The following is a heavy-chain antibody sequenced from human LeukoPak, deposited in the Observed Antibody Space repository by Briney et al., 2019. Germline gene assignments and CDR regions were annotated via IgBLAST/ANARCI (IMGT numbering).Heavy chain of an antibody. V-gene: IGHV4-39*01. CDR2: IYYSGST. D-gene: IGHD3-22*01. CDR3: ASPYYYDSSGYPADYYYYGMDV. Sequence: PSETLSLTCTVSGGSISSSSSYYWGWIRQPPGEGLEWIGSIYYSGSTYYNPSLKSRVTISVDTSKNRFSLKLSSVTAADTAVYYCASPYYYDSSGYPADYYYYGMDVWGQGTTVTVSS. CDR1: GGSISSSSSYY. J-gene: IGHJ6*02.